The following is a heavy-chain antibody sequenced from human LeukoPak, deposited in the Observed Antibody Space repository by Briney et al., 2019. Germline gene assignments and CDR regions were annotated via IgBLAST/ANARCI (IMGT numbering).Heavy chain of an antibody. D-gene: IGHD3-10*01. CDR1: GGSVSSYY. Sequence: PSETLSLTCTVSGGSVSSYYWSWIRQSPGKGLEWIGHIHYSGSTNYNFSLESRVTMSMDTSKSQISLKLSSVTAADTAVYYCARGLVTMVRGVAYYFDYWGQGTLVTVSS. V-gene: IGHV4-59*02. CDR2: IHYSGST. CDR3: ARGLVTMVRGVAYYFDY. J-gene: IGHJ4*02.